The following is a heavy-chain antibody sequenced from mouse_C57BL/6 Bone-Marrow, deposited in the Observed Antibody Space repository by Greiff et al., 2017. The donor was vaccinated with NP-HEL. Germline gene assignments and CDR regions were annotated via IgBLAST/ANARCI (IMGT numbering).Heavy chain of an antibody. CDR1: GYSITSGYY. CDR2: ISYDGSN. V-gene: IGHV3-6*01. D-gene: IGHD2-2*01. J-gene: IGHJ3*01. CDR3: AAYGSFFAY. Sequence: VQLKESGPGLVKPSQSLSLTCSVTGYSITSGYYWNWIRQFPGNKLEWMGYISYDGSNNYNPSLKNRISITRDTSKNQFFLKLNSVTTEDTATYYCAAYGSFFAYWGQGTLVTVSA.